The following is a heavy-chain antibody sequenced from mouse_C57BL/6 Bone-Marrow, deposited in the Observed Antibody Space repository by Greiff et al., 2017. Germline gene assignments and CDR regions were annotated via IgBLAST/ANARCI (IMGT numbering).Heavy chain of an antibody. V-gene: IGHV1-7*01. CDR2: INPSSGYT. J-gene: IGHJ2*01. CDR1: GYTFTSYW. D-gene: IGHD1-1*01. CDR3: AIVLVVEVDY. Sequence: QVQLQQSGAELAKPGASVKLSCKASGYTFTSYWMHWVKQRPGQGLEWIGYINPSSGYTNYNQKFKGKATLTVDKSSSTAYMQLSSLTSEDSAVYYCAIVLVVEVDYWGQGTTLTVSS.